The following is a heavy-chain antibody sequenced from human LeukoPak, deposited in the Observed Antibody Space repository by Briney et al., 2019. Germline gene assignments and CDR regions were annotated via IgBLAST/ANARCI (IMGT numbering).Heavy chain of an antibody. J-gene: IGHJ4*02. Sequence: PGGSLRLSCAASGFTFSDYYMSWIRQAPGKGLEWVSYISSSGSTIYYADSVKGRFTISRDNAKNSLYLQMNSLRAEDTAVYYCARDLLMTTVTNRGYWGQGTLVTVSS. CDR2: ISSSGSTI. D-gene: IGHD4-17*01. CDR1: GFTFSDYY. V-gene: IGHV3-11*01. CDR3: ARDLLMTTVTNRGY.